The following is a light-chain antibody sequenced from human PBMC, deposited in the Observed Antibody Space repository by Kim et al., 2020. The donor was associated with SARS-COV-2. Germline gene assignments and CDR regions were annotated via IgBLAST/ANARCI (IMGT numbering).Light chain of an antibody. CDR2: DAS. V-gene: IGKV3-20*01. CDR1: EKISSKY. Sequence: LSTGERATLSGRASEKISSKYLAWYQQRRGRAPSLHIYDASTRATGIPDRFRGGGCGTDFTLTISRVEPEDFAVYYCQQYGNSLYSFGQGTKLEI. CDR3: QQYGNSLYS. J-gene: IGKJ2*03.